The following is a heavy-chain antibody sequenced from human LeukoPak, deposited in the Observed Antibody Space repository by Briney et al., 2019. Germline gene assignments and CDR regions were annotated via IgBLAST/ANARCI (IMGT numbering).Heavy chain of an antibody. V-gene: IGHV3-11*04. Sequence: PGGSLRLSCVASGFSFSDYYMSWIRQAPGKGLEWLSYISTNSRTIFYADSVKGRFSVSRDNAKNSLDLQMNSLRAEDTAVYYCARLPSSAGAGTFDYWGQGTLVTVSS. CDR2: ISTNSRTI. J-gene: IGHJ4*02. CDR3: ARLPSSAGAGTFDY. CDR1: GFSFSDYY. D-gene: IGHD6-13*01.